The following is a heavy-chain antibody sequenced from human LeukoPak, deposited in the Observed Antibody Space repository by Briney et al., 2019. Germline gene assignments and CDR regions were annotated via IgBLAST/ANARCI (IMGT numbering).Heavy chain of an antibody. Sequence: SETLSLTCAVYGGSFSGYYWSWIRQPPGKGLEWVGEINRSGSTNYNPSLKSRVTISVDKSNNQFSLRLTSVTAADTAVYYCARVGSGGAWFDFWGQGALVSISS. D-gene: IGHD6-19*01. CDR1: GGSFSGYY. CDR3: ARVGSGGAWFDF. J-gene: IGHJ4*02. CDR2: INRSGST. V-gene: IGHV4-34*01.